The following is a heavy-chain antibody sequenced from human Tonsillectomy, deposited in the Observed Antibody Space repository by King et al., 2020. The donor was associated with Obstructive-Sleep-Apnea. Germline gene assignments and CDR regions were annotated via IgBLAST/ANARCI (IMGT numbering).Heavy chain of an antibody. V-gene: IGHV4-34*01. CDR3: AAASDVSKYYFDY. Sequence: VQLQQWGAGLLKPSETLSLTCAVYGGSFSGYYWSWIRQPPGKGLEWIGEINHSGSTNYNPSLKSRVTISVDTYKNQFSLKLSSVTAADTAVYYCAAASDVSKYYFDYWGQGTLVTVSS. D-gene: IGHD6-13*01. CDR1: GGSFSGYY. CDR2: INHSGST. J-gene: IGHJ4*02.